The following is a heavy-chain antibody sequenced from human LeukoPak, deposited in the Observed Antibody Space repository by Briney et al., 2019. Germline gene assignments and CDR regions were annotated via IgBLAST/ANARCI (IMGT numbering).Heavy chain of an antibody. V-gene: IGHV4-31*03. CDR3: ARALVATTPGGYYFDY. D-gene: IGHD5-12*01. J-gene: IGHJ4*02. CDR1: GGSISSGGYY. CDR2: IYYSGST. Sequence: SETLPLTCTVSGGSISSGGYYWSWIRQHPGKGLEWIGYIYYSGSTYYNPSLKSRVTISVDTSKNQFSLKLSSVTAADTAVYYCARALVATTPGGYYFDYWGQGTLVTVSS.